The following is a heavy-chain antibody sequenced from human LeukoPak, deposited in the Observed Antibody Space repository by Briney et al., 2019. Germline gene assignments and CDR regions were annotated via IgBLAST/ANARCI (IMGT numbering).Heavy chain of an antibody. D-gene: IGHD1-14*01. Sequence: GGSLRLSCTASGFSFSGHWMHWARQLPGKGLVWVSRISPTGSTTSYADSVKGRFTISRDNAKNSLYLQMNTLRAEDTAMYYCAKDAQPRSRWFDPWGQGTLVTVSS. V-gene: IGHV3-74*01. CDR3: AKDAQPRSRWFDP. CDR1: GFSFSGHW. CDR2: ISPTGSTT. J-gene: IGHJ5*02.